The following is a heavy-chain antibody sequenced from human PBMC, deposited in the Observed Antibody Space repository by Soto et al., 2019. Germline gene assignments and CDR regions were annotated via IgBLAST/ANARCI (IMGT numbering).Heavy chain of an antibody. D-gene: IGHD2-2*01. CDR2: ISRGSSSK. CDR1: GFTFSSYG. V-gene: IGHV3-48*01. CDR3: SRDAYSTLKTFDP. J-gene: IGHJ5*02. Sequence: DVQLVESGGGLGQPGGSLRLYCAASGFTFSSYGMTWVRQARGKGLEWVSYISRGSSSKYYADSVKGRFTISRDNAKDSLYLEMNSLRGEDMAVYYCSRDAYSTLKTFDPWGQGTLVTVSS.